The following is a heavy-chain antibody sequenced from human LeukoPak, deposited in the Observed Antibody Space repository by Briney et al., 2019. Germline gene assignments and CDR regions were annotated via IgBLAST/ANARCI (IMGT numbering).Heavy chain of an antibody. CDR1: GYTFTSYD. CDR3: ARDRHGARSSGWYYYYGMDV. J-gene: IGHJ6*02. CDR2: MNPNSGNT. D-gene: IGHD6-19*01. Sequence: GASVKVSCKASGYTFTSYDINWVRQATGQGLEWMGWMNPNSGNTGYAQKFQGRVTMTRNTSISTAYMELSSLRSEDTAMYYCARDRHGARSSGWYYYYGMDVWGQGTTVTVSS. V-gene: IGHV1-8*01.